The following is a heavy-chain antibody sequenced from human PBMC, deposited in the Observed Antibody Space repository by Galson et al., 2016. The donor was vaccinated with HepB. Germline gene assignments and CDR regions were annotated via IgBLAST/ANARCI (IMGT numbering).Heavy chain of an antibody. CDR1: GFTVGNNY. Sequence: SLRLSCAASGFTVGNNYMSWVRQAPGKGLEWVSLIYSGGNTLYADSVKGRFSISRDNSKNTLYLQMNSLSAEDTAVYYCARGLPFLSWGQGTLVTVSS. CDR2: IYSGGNT. CDR3: ARGLPFLS. V-gene: IGHV3-66*01. J-gene: IGHJ5*02.